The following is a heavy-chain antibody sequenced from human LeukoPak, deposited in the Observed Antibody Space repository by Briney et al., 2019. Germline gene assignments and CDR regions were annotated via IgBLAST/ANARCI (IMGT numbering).Heavy chain of an antibody. CDR2: IIPIFGTA. D-gene: IGHD3-3*01. Sequence: SVKVSCKASGGTFSSYAISWVRQTPGQGLEWMGGIIPIFGTANYAQKFQGRVTITADESTSTAYMELSSLRSEDTAVYYCARAHEFWSGYFDAFDISGQGTMVTVSS. CDR1: GGTFSSYA. CDR3: ARAHEFWSGYFDAFDI. J-gene: IGHJ3*02. V-gene: IGHV1-69*13.